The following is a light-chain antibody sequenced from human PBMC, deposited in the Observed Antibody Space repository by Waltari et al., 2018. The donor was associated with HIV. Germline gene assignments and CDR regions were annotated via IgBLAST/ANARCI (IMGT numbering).Light chain of an antibody. J-gene: IGLJ2*01. CDR3: AAWDDSLHGEL. CDR2: SNN. V-gene: IGLV1-44*01. CDR1: YSNIGSNT. Sequence: QSVLTQTPSLSGTPGQGVTIPCSGGYSNIGSNTVNWYQQFPGTAPRLLIYSNNQRPSGVPDRFSGSKSGTSASLVISELQSQDEADYHCAAWDDSLHGELFGGGTKLTVL.